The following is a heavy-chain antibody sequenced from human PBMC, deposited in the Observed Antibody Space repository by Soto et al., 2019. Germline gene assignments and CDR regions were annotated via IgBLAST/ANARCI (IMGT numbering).Heavy chain of an antibody. CDR3: AQYRNLITEDAQVGDFDY. Sequence: QITLKESGPTQVKPTQTLTLTCSFSGFSLNTDGEGVGWVRQPPGEALEWLALIYWDDDERYSPSLKTRLTITKDPSKNQVVLIMTNMDPVDTATYYCAQYRNLITEDAQVGDFDYWGQGTLVTVSS. CDR1: GFSLNTDGEG. V-gene: IGHV2-5*02. D-gene: IGHD3-10*01. J-gene: IGHJ4*02. CDR2: IYWDDDE.